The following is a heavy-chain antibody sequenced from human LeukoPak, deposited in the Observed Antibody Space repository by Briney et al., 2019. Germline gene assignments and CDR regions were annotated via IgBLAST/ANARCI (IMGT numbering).Heavy chain of an antibody. Sequence: GGSLRLSCEASGFTFSSFAMHWVRQAPGKGLEWVAVMSYDGMNKYYIDSVKGRFTISRDSSKSTLFLQMNSLRPEDTAVYYCAKVRDWPHYGMDAWGQGTTVAVSS. CDR2: MSYDGMNK. V-gene: IGHV3-30*04. CDR3: AKVRDWPHYGMDA. D-gene: IGHD3/OR15-3a*01. J-gene: IGHJ6*02. CDR1: GFTFSSFA.